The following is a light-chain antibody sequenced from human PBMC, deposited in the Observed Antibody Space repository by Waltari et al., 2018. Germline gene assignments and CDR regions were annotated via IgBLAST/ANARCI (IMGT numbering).Light chain of an antibody. V-gene: IGKV1-33*01. J-gene: IGKJ5*01. CDR1: QDISNY. Sequence: DIQMTQSPSSLSASVGDRVTITCQASQDISNYLNWYQQKPGKAPKLLIYDASNLETGVPSRFSGSGSGTDFTFTISSLQPEDIATYDCQQYDNLLPTFGQGTRLEIK. CDR2: DAS. CDR3: QQYDNLLPT.